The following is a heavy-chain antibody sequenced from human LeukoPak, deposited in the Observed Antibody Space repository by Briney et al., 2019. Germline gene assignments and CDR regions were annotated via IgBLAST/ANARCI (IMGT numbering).Heavy chain of an antibody. CDR3: AIYDSSGYTLDV. Sequence: SETLSLTCAVYGGSFSGYYWSWIRQPPGKGLEWIGEINHSGSTNYNPSLESRVTISVDTSKNQFSLKLSSVTAADTAVYYCAIYDSSGYTLDVWGQGTTVTVSS. CDR1: GGSFSGYY. D-gene: IGHD3-22*01. CDR2: INHSGST. V-gene: IGHV4-34*01. J-gene: IGHJ6*02.